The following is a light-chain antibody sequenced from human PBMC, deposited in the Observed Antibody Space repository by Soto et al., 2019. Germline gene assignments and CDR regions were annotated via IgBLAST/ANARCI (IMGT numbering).Light chain of an antibody. CDR1: QSLTTRY. J-gene: IGKJ5*01. CDR3: QQYGGSPIT. CDR2: GAS. V-gene: IGKV3-20*01. Sequence: EIVLTQSAGTLSWSPGEMATLSCRASQSLTTRYLAWYQHIPCQAPTLLMSGASNRASGVPVRFSGSGSGTDFTLTITRLEPEDFALYYCQQYGGSPITFGLGTRLEIK.